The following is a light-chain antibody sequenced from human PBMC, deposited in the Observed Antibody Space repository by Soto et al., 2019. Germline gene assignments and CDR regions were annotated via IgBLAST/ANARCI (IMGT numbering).Light chain of an antibody. V-gene: IGLV2-14*03. Sequence: QFALTQPASVSGSPGQSITISCTGTNSDVGSYNYVSWHQQHPGKAPKLMIYNVYDRPSGISNRFSGSKSGNTASLTISGLQGEDEADYYCSSYTISRTYVFGTGTKVTVL. CDR1: NSDVGSYNY. CDR3: SSYTISRTYV. CDR2: NVY. J-gene: IGLJ1*01.